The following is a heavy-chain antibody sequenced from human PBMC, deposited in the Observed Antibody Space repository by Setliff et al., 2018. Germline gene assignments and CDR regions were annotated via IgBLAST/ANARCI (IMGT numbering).Heavy chain of an antibody. V-gene: IGHV4-39*07. D-gene: IGHD6-13*01. CDR3: ARTMYSGSWYGAFDI. CDR2: IYHSGST. J-gene: IGHJ3*02. CDR1: GGSISRSSYY. Sequence: SETLSLTCTVSGGSISRSSYYWGWIRQPPGKGPEWIGSIYHSGSTNYNPSLKSRVTISVDTSKNQFSLKLSSVTAADTAVYYCARTMYSGSWYGAFDIWGQGTMVTVSS.